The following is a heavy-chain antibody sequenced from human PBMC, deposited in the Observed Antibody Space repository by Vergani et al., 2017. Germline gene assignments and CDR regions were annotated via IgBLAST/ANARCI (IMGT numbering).Heavy chain of an antibody. D-gene: IGHD3-3*01. CDR2: IYTSGST. CDR1: GGSISSGSYY. V-gene: IGHV4-61*02. J-gene: IGHJ6*03. CDR3: ARQNYDFWSGSNYYYYYMDV. Sequence: QVQLQESGPGLVKPSQTLSLTCTVSGGSISSGSYYWSWIRQPAGKGLEWIGRIYTSGSTHYNPSLKSRVTMSVDTSKNQFSLKLSSVTAADTAVYYCARQNYDFWSGSNYYYYYMDVWGKGTTVTVSS.